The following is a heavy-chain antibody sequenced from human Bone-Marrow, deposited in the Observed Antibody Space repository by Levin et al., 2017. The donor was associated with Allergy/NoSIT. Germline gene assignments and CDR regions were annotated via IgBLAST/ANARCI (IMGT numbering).Heavy chain of an antibody. CDR1: GGSTRSGDYY. Sequence: SQTLSLPCNVSGGSTRSGDYYWSWIRQPPGKGLEWIGNIYNSGSTYYNPSLKSRVTLSIDTSKNQFSLKLSSVSAADTAVYYCARDRSGVRGYGMDVWGQGATVTVSS. CDR2: IYNSGST. CDR3: ARDRSGVRGYGMDV. D-gene: IGHD2-15*01. J-gene: IGHJ6*02. V-gene: IGHV4-30-4*01.